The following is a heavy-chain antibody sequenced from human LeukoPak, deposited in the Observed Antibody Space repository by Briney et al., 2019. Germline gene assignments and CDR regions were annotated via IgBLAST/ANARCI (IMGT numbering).Heavy chain of an antibody. D-gene: IGHD3-3*01. J-gene: IGHJ4*02. CDR1: GFTFSSYG. CDR2: ISYDGSNK. CDR3: AKDRGSGYYRQPDY. Sequence: GGSLRLSCAASGFTFSSYGMHWVRQAPGKGLEWVAVISYDGSNKYYADSVRGRFTISRDNSKNTLYLQMNSLRAEDTAVYYCAKDRGSGYYRQPDYWGQGTLVTVSS. V-gene: IGHV3-30*18.